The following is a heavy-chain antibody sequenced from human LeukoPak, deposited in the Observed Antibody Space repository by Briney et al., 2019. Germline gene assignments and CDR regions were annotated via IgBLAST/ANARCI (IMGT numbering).Heavy chain of an antibody. D-gene: IGHD3-16*02. Sequence: PSETLSLTCAVSGGSISSGGYSWSWIRQPPGKGLEWIGYIYHSGSTYYNPSLKSRVTISVDRSKNQFSLKLSSVTAADTAVYYCARDRLYGMELDYRGQGTLVTVSS. J-gene: IGHJ4*02. CDR1: GGSISSGGYS. CDR2: IYHSGST. V-gene: IGHV4-30-2*01. CDR3: ARDRLYGMELDY.